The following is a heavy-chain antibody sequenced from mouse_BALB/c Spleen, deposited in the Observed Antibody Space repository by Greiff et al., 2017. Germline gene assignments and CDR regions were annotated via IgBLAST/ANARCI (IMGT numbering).Heavy chain of an antibody. CDR2: ISSGGGNT. D-gene: IGHD1-2*01. J-gene: IGHJ4*01. Sequence: EVKLVESGGGLVKPGGSLKLSCAASGFTFSSYTMSWVRQTPEKRLEWVATISSGGGNTYYPDSVKGRFTISRDNAKNNLYLQMSNLRSEDTALYYCARGNYGYDYYAMDYWGQGTSVTVSS. V-gene: IGHV5-9*03. CDR3: ARGNYGYDYYAMDY. CDR1: GFTFSSYT.